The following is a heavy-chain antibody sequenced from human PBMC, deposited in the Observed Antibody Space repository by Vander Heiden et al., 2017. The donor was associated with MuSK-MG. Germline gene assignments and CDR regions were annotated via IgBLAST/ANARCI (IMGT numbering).Heavy chain of an antibody. CDR3: AIDSLYRNSWPFDY. CDR1: GFTFSTHV. Sequence: QAHLVEFGGGVVQSGRSLRLSCVASGFTFSTHVRHWIRQAPGKGLEWVGVIWDDGSKKYYADSVKGRFTISRDNSKDTLYLEMNSLRAEDTAVYFCAIDSLYRNSWPFDYWGQGTLVTVSS. CDR2: IWDDGSKK. V-gene: IGHV3-33*01. J-gene: IGHJ4*02. D-gene: IGHD6-13*01.